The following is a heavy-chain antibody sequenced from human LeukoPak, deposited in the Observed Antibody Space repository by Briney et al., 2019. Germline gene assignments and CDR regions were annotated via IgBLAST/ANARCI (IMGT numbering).Heavy chain of an antibody. D-gene: IGHD3-3*01. CDR2: ISYDGSNK. J-gene: IGHJ3*02. V-gene: IGHV3-30-3*01. Sequence: PGGSLRPSCAASGFTFSSYAMHWVRQAPGKGLEGGAVISYDGSNKYYADSVKGRFTISRDNSKNTLYLQMNSLRPEDTAVYYCARDGPRYYDFWSGYSDHDAFDIWGQGTMVTVSS. CDR1: GFTFSSYA. CDR3: ARDGPRYYDFWSGYSDHDAFDI.